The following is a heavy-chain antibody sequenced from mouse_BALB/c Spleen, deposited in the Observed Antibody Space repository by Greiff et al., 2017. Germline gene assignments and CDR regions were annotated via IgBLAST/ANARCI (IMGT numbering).Heavy chain of an antibody. CDR1: GYTFTSYV. CDR3: ASQGGNYGYAMDY. V-gene: IGHV1-14*01. Sequence: LVESGPELVKPGASVKMSCKASGYTFTSYVMHWVTQKPGQGLEWIGYINPYNDGTKYNEKFKGKAPLTSDKSSSTAYMELSSLTSEDSAVYYCASQGGNYGYAMDYWGQGTSVTVAS. J-gene: IGHJ4*01. D-gene: IGHD2-1*01. CDR2: INPYNDGT.